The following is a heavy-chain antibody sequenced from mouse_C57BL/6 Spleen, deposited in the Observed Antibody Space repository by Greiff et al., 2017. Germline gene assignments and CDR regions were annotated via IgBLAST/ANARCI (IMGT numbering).Heavy chain of an antibody. Sequence: DVQLVESGGGLVKPGGSLKLSCAASGFTFSSYAMSWVRQTPEKRLEWVATISDGGSYTYYPDNVKGRFTISRDNAKNNLYLQMSHLKSEDTAMYYCAREEPFDYWGQGTTLTVSS. CDR2: ISDGGSYT. V-gene: IGHV5-4*01. CDR3: AREEPFDY. J-gene: IGHJ2*01. CDR1: GFTFSSYA.